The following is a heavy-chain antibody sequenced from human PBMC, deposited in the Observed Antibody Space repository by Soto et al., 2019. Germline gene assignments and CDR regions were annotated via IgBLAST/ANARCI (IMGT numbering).Heavy chain of an antibody. V-gene: IGHV1-69*02. CDR1: GGTFSSYT. CDR3: ARGTELYYYMDV. Sequence: ASVKVSCKASGGTFSSYTISWVRQAPGQGLEWMGRIIPILGIANYAQKFQGRVTITADKSTSTAYMELSSLRSEDTAVYYCARGTELYYYMDVWGKGTTVTVSS. J-gene: IGHJ6*03. D-gene: IGHD1-7*01. CDR2: IIPILGIA.